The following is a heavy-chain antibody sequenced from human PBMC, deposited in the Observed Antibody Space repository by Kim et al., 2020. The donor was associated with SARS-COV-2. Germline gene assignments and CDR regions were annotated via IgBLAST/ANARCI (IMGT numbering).Heavy chain of an antibody. D-gene: IGHD3-3*01. J-gene: IGHJ3*02. CDR3: AKDWRENDDGEAFDI. CDR1: GFTFSNYG. CDR2: TTYDGSDK. Sequence: GGSLRLSCAASGFTFSNYGMHWVRQAPGKGLEWVTLTTYDGSDKYYADSVKGRFTTSRDNSQNTLYLQMNSLRPEDTAVYYCAKDWRENDDGEAFDIWGTREMVTCSS. V-gene: IGHV3-30*18.